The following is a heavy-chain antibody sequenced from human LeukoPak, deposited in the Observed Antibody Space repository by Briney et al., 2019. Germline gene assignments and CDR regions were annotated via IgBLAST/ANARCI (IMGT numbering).Heavy chain of an antibody. Sequence: GGSLRLSCEASGFSFSNYGMHWVRQAPGKGLEWVSLIAYDGRQKKYADSVRGRFTISRDNSKNTLYLQMNSLRAEDTAVYYCAKTLAVVRGIFDYWGQGTLVTVSS. J-gene: IGHJ4*02. CDR2: IAYDGRQK. CDR3: AKTLAVVRGIFDY. D-gene: IGHD2-2*01. V-gene: IGHV3-30*18. CDR1: GFSFSNYG.